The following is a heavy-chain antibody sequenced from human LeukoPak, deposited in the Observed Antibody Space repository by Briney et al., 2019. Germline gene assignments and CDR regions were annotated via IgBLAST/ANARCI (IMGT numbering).Heavy chain of an antibody. V-gene: IGHV3-30*04. D-gene: IGHD1-14*01. J-gene: IGHJ2*01. CDR2: ISYDGSNK. Sequence: GGSLRLSCAAPGFTFSSYAMHWVRQAPGKGLEWVAVISYDGSNKYYADSVKGRFTISRDNAKSSLYLQMTSLRDDDTAVYYCARDNLAPYWYFDLWGRGTLVTVSS. CDR3: ARDNLAPYWYFDL. CDR1: GFTFSSYA.